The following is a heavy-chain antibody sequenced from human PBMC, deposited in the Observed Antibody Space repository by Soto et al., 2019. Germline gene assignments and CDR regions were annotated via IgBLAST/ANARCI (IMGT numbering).Heavy chain of an antibody. Sequence: PSETLSLTCTVSGGSISSGGYYWSWIRKHPGKGLEWIGYIYYSGSTYYNPSLKSRVTISVDTSKNQFSLKLSSVTAADTAVYYCARSARSEGSSWYGALGVFDYWGQGTLVTVSS. V-gene: IGHV4-31*03. CDR3: ARSARSEGSSWYGALGVFDY. CDR1: GGSISSGGYY. J-gene: IGHJ4*02. CDR2: IYYSGST. D-gene: IGHD6-13*01.